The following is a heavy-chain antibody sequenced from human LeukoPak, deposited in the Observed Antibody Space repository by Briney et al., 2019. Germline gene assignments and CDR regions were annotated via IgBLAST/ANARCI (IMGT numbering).Heavy chain of an antibody. V-gene: IGHV4-39*06. Sequence: SETLSLTCTVSGGSISSSSNYSWGWIRQPPGKGLEWIGSIYYSGNTYYNPSLKSRVTISVDTSKNQFPLKLSSVTAADTAVFYCAKNVGGVPINQNHLLDYWGQGTLVTVSS. CDR2: IYYSGNT. J-gene: IGHJ4*02. CDR3: AKNVGGVPINQNHLLDY. CDR1: GGSISSSSNYS. D-gene: IGHD3-3*01.